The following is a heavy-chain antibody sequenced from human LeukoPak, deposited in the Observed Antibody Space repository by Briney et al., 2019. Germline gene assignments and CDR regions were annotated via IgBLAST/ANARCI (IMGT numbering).Heavy chain of an antibody. Sequence: TSETLSLTCAVSGGSISSGGYSWSWIRQPPGKGLEWIGYIYHSGSTYYNPSLKSRVTISVDRSKNQFSLKLSSVTAADTAVYYCARGRSYDYVWGSYRTRYYFDYWGQGTLVTVSS. V-gene: IGHV4-30-2*01. J-gene: IGHJ4*02. CDR3: ARGRSYDYVWGSYRTRYYFDY. CDR2: IYHSGST. D-gene: IGHD3-16*02. CDR1: GGSISSGGYS.